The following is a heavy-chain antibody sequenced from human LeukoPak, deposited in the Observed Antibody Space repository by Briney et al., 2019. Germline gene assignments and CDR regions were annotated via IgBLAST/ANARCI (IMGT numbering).Heavy chain of an antibody. CDR1: GFTFSSYA. D-gene: IGHD2-2*01. Sequence: GGALRVSCAASGFTFSSYAMSWVGQAPGKGLEWVSAISGSGGSTYYAGSVKGRFTISRDNTKNTLYLQMNSLRAEDTAVYYCAKLSVVVPAARVQFDPWGQGTLVTVSS. J-gene: IGHJ5*02. V-gene: IGHV3-23*01. CDR2: ISGSGGST. CDR3: AKLSVVVPAARVQFDP.